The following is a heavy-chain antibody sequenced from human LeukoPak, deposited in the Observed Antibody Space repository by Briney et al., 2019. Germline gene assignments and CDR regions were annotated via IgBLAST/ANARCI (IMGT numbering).Heavy chain of an antibody. J-gene: IGHJ5*02. CDR3: ARDSYSGYDSA. CDR2: IKQDGSEK. V-gene: IGHV3-7*04. Sequence: GGSLRLSCAASGFTFSSYWMSWVRQAPGKGLEWVANIKQDGSEKYYVDSVKGRFAISRDNAKNSLYLQMNSLRAEDTAVYYCARDSYSGYDSAWGQGTLVTVSS. CDR1: GFTFSSYW. D-gene: IGHD5-12*01.